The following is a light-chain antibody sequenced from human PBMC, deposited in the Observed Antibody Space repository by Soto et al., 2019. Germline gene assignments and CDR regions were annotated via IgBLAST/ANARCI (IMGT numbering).Light chain of an antibody. V-gene: IGKV3-11*01. Sequence: EIVLTQSPATMSLSPGERATLSCRASQSVSSYLAWYQQKPGQAPRLLIHDASNRATGIPARFSGSGSGTGFTLTISSLEPEDFSVYYCQERSSSWTFGQGTKVEIK. CDR1: QSVSSY. CDR3: QERSSSWT. J-gene: IGKJ1*01. CDR2: DAS.